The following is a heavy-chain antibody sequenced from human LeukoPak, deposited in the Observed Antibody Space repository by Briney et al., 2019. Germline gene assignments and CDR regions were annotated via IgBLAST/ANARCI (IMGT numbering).Heavy chain of an antibody. Sequence: SQTLSLTCAVSGGSISSGGYSWSWIRQPPGKGLEWIGYIYHSGSTYYNPSLKSRVTISVDRSKNQFSLKLSSVTAADTAVYYCARGGRAARPRSDVFDIWGQGTMVTVSS. J-gene: IGHJ3*02. V-gene: IGHV4-30-2*01. CDR2: IYHSGST. CDR1: GGSISSGGYS. CDR3: ARGGRAARPRSDVFDI. D-gene: IGHD6-6*01.